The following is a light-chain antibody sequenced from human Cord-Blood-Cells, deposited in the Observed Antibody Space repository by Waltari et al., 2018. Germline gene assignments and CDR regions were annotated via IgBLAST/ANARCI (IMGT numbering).Light chain of an antibody. CDR3: CSYAGSYTWV. V-gene: IGLV2-11*01. CDR1: SSDAGGYNY. J-gene: IGLJ3*02. Sequence: QSALTQPRSVSGSPGQSVTISCTGTSSDAGGYNYVSWYQQHPGKAPKLMLYDVSKRPSGVPDRFSGSKSGNTASLTISGLQAEDEADYYCCSYAGSYTWVFGGGTKLTVL. CDR2: DVS.